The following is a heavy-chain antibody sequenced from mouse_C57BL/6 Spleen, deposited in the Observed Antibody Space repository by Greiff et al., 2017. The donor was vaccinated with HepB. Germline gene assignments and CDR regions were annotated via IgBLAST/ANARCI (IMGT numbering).Heavy chain of an antibody. CDR1: GYTFTDYE. CDR2: IDPETGGT. V-gene: IGHV1-15*01. CDR3: TRREYPYFDY. Sequence: VQLVESGAELVRPGASVTLSCKASGYTFTDYEMHWVKQTPVHGLEWIGAIDPETGGTAYNQKFKGTAILTADKSSSTAYMELRSLTSEDSAVYYCTRREYPYFDYWGQGTTLTVSS. D-gene: IGHD2-10*02. J-gene: IGHJ2*01.